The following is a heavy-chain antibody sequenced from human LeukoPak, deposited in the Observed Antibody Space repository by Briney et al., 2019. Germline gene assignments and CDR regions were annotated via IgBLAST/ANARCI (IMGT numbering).Heavy chain of an antibody. J-gene: IGHJ4*02. Sequence: SQTLSLTCTVSGGSISSGGYYWSWLRQHPGKGLEGIGYIYYSGSTYYNPSLKSRVTISVDTSKNQFSLKLSSVTAADTAVYYCARAEYYYDSSGYYDYWGQGTLVTVSS. CDR2: IYYSGST. CDR1: GGSISSGGYY. CDR3: ARAEYYYDSSGYYDY. D-gene: IGHD3-22*01. V-gene: IGHV4-31*03.